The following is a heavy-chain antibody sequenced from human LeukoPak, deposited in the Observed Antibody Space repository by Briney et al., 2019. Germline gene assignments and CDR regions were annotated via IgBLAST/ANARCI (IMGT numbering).Heavy chain of an antibody. CDR3: ARDVWFDP. V-gene: IGHV1-2*02. J-gene: IGHJ5*02. CDR2: INPNSGGT. Sequence: ASVKVSCKASGYTFTGFYIHWVRQAPGQGLEWMGWINPNSGGTNYAQKFQGRVTMTRDTSISTVHMELSRLRSDDTAVYYCARDVWFDPWGQGTLVTVSS. CDR1: GYTFTGFY.